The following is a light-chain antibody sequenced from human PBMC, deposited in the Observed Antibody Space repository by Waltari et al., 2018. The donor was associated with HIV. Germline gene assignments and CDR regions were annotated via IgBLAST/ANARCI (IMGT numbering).Light chain of an antibody. CDR3: QQSYTTPRT. Sequence: DIQMTQSPSSLSASVGDRVTITCRTSQTITNFLNWYQQKPGKAPNLLIYAASSLQSGVPSRFSGSRSGTDFTLTISNLQPEDFATYYCQQSYTTPRTFGQGTKVEIK. V-gene: IGKV1-39*01. CDR2: AAS. CDR1: QTITNF. J-gene: IGKJ1*01.